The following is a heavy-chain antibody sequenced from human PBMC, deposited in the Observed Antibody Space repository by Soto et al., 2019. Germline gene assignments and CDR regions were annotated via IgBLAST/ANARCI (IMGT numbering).Heavy chain of an antibody. Sequence: PGGSLRLSCAASGFTFSSYAMSWVRQAPGKGLEWVSAISGSGGSTYYADSVKGRFTISRDNSKNTLYLQMNSLRAEDTAVYYCAKGLSPITMVRGVIIKYFDYWGQGTPVTVSS. D-gene: IGHD3-10*01. CDR1: GFTFSSYA. CDR3: AKGLSPITMVRGVIIKYFDY. V-gene: IGHV3-23*01. CDR2: ISGSGGST. J-gene: IGHJ4*02.